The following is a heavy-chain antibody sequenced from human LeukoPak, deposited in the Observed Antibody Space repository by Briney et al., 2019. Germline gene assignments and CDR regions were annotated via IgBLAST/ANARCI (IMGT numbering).Heavy chain of an antibody. Sequence: SETLSLTCTVSGGSISSSSYYWGWIRQPPGKGLEWIGSIYYSGSTYYNPSLKSRVTISVDTSKNQFSLKLSSVTAADTAVYYCARHRYIVVVPAAIRPGRGYGMDVWGQGTTVTVSS. D-gene: IGHD2-2*02. V-gene: IGHV4-39*01. CDR2: IYYSGST. CDR3: ARHRYIVVVPAAIRPGRGYGMDV. J-gene: IGHJ6*02. CDR1: GGSISSSSYY.